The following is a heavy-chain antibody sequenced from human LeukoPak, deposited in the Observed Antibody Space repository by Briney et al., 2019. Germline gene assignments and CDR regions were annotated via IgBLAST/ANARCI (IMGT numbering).Heavy chain of an antibody. CDR1: GGSISSSSYY. D-gene: IGHD3-3*01. V-gene: IGHV4-39*01. J-gene: IGHJ6*03. CDR2: IYYSGST. Sequence: SETLSLTXTVSGGSISSSSYYWGWIRQPPGKGLEWIGSIYYSGSTYYNPSLKSRVTISVDTSKNQFSLKLSSVTAADTAVYYCATIGFWSGPIPTYYMDVWGKGTTVTVSS. CDR3: ATIGFWSGPIPTYYMDV.